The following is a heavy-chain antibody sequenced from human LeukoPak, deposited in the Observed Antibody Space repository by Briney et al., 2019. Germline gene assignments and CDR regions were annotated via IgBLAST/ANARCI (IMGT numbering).Heavy chain of an antibody. D-gene: IGHD4-11*01. CDR3: ARDPLTDHLPVPDAFDF. CDR1: GGTFSSYA. CDR2: IIPIFGTA. V-gene: IGHV1-69*13. Sequence: GASVKVSCKASGGTFSSYAISWVRQAPGQGLEWMGGIIPIFGTANYAQKFQGRVTITADESTSTAYMELSSLRSEDTAVYYCARDPLTDHLPVPDAFDFWGQGTMVTVSS. J-gene: IGHJ3*01.